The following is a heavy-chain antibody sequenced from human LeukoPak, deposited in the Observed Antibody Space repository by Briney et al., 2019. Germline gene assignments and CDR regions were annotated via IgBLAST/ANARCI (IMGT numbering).Heavy chain of an antibody. CDR1: VFPFSTYW. V-gene: IGHV3-7*01. CDR2: IKQDGTEK. J-gene: IGHJ4*02. CDR3: AREGYSNPVNY. D-gene: IGHD6-13*01. Sequence: PGGSLRLSCAASVFPFSTYWMSWVRQPAGKGLEWVAHIKQDGTEKFYVDPVKGRFTISRDNAENSLYLQMNSLRADDTAVYYCAREGYSNPVNYWGQGTLVTVSS.